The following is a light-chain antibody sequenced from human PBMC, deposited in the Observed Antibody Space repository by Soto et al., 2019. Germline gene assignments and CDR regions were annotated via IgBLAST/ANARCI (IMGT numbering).Light chain of an antibody. CDR1: QGISSY. CDR3: QQYYSYPWT. Sequence: IQLTQSPSSLSASVGDRSTITCPASQGISSYLAWYQQKPGRDPKLLIYAASTLQSGVPSRFSGSGSGTNFTLTISCLQSEDFATYYCQQYYSYPWTFGQGTTGDIK. V-gene: IGKV1-8*01. CDR2: AAS. J-gene: IGKJ1*01.